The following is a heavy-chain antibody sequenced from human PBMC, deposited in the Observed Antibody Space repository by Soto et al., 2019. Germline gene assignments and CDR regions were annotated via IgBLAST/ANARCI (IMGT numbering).Heavy chain of an antibody. V-gene: IGHV3-30*18. CDR2: ITYGGSNK. D-gene: IGHD3-9*01. CDR1: GFTFSSYS. J-gene: IGHJ6*02. CDR3: AKEGSDYDILTGSGYYGMDV. Sequence: PGGSLRLSCAASGFTFSSYSMNWVRQAPGKGLEWVAVITYGGSNKYYADSVKGRFTISRDNSKNTLYLQMNSLRAEDTAVYYCAKEGSDYDILTGSGYYGMDVWGQGTTVTVSS.